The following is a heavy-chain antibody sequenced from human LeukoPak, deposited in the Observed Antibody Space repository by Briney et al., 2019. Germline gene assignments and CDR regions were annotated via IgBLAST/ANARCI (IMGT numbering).Heavy chain of an antibody. Sequence: GGSLRLSCAASGFTFSNYWMTWGRQTPGKGLEWVANINQDGSAKFYVESVKGRFTISRDNAKNSLYLQLNSLRAEDTAVFYCARYYYDTNGYFEFWGQGALVTVSS. CDR2: INQDGSAK. CDR1: GFTFSNYW. V-gene: IGHV3-7*01. J-gene: IGHJ4*02. CDR3: ARYYYDTNGYFEF. D-gene: IGHD3-22*01.